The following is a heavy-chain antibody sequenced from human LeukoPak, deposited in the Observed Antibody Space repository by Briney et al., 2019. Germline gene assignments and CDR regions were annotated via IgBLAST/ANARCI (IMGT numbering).Heavy chain of an antibody. Sequence: PSETLSLTCSVSGVSISSYYWSWIRQPPGKGLEWIGYIYYGGSPNYNPSLKSRVTISVDTPKNQFSLKLSSVTAADTAVYYCVRSSTYHLFDDWGQGTLVTVSS. CDR2: IYYGGSP. V-gene: IGHV4-59*08. CDR3: VRSSTYHLFDD. D-gene: IGHD2-15*01. J-gene: IGHJ4*02. CDR1: GVSISSYY.